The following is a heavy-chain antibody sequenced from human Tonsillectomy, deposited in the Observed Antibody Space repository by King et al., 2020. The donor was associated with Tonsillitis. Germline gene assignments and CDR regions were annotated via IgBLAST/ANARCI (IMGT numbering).Heavy chain of an antibody. D-gene: IGHD4-17*01. V-gene: IGHV1-2*02. Sequence: VQLVESGAEVKKPGASVKVSCKASGYTFTGYYLHWVRQAPGQGLEWMGWINPNSGDTNYAQKFQGRVTMTRDTSISTAYMELSRLRSDDTAVYYCARQERMTTVTHCEYWGQGTLVTVSS. CDR2: INPNSGDT. J-gene: IGHJ4*02. CDR1: GYTFTGYY. CDR3: ARQERMTTVTHCEY.